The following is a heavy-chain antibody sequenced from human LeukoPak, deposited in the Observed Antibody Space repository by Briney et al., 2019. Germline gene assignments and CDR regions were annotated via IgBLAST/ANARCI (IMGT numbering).Heavy chain of an antibody. V-gene: IGHV1-69*04. CDR2: IIPILGIA. CDR3: AKDLGFAVATIDSYFDY. J-gene: IGHJ4*02. CDR1: GGTFSSYA. Sequence: GASVKVSCKASGGTFSSYAISWVRQAPGQGLEWMGRIIPILGIANYAQKFQGRVTITADKSTSTAYMELSSLRSEDTAVYYCAKDLGFAVATIDSYFDYWGQGTLVTVSS. D-gene: IGHD5-12*01.